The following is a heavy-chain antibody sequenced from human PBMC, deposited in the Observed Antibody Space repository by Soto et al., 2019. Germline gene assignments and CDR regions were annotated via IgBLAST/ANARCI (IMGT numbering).Heavy chain of an antibody. D-gene: IGHD1-26*01. J-gene: IGHJ6*02. CDR2: IWYDGSNK. CDR3: ARDGGIVGATEGYMDV. V-gene: IGHV3-33*01. CDR1: GLTFSSYG. Sequence: GESLKISCAASGLTFSSYGMHWVRQAPGKGLEWVAVIWYDGSNKYYADSVKGRFTISRDNSKNTLYLQMNSLRAEDTAVYYCARDGGIVGATEGYMDVWGQGTTVTVSS.